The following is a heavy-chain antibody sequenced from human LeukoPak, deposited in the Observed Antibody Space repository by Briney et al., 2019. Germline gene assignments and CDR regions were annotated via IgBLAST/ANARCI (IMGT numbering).Heavy chain of an antibody. CDR1: GDSVDSEY. CDR2: IYSSGTT. CDR3: ARGSEIFDY. J-gene: IGHJ4*02. V-gene: IGHV4-59*02. Sequence: SETLSLTCTVSGDSVDSEYWSWIRQSPGKGLEWIGYIYSSGTTNYHPSLKSRVTISLDTSRNQISLNLRSVTAADTAVYFCARGSEIFDYWGQGTLVTVSS.